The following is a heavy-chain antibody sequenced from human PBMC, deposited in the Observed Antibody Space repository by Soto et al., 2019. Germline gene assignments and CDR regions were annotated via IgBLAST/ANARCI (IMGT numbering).Heavy chain of an antibody. CDR2: IYYSGST. V-gene: IGHV4-59*01. J-gene: IGHJ6*02. CDR1: GGSISSYY. CDR3: ASSNIAAAGFYYYGMDV. D-gene: IGHD6-13*01. Sequence: SETLSLTCTVSGGSISSYYWSWIRQPPGKGLEWIGYIYYSGSTNYNPSLKSRVTILVDTSKNQFSLKLSSVTAADTAVYYCASSNIAAAGFYYYGMDVWGRGTTVTVSS.